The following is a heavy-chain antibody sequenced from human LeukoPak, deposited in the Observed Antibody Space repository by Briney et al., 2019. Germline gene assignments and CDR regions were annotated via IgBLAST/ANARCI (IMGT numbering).Heavy chain of an antibody. CDR1: GYSISSGYY. CDR3: ARHLSGDYDSSGYPDY. Sequence: SETLSLTCAVSGYSISSGYYWGWIRQPPGKGLEWIGSIYYSGSTYYNPSLKSRVTISVDTSKNQFSLKLSSVTAADTAVYYCARHLSGDYDSSGYPDYWGQGTLVTVSS. D-gene: IGHD3-22*01. J-gene: IGHJ4*02. V-gene: IGHV4-38-2*01. CDR2: IYYSGST.